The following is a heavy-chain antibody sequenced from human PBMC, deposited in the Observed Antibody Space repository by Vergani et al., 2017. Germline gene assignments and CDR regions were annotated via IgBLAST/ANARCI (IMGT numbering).Heavy chain of an antibody. CDR3: ARDPRPHDY. J-gene: IGHJ4*02. V-gene: IGHV3-7*03. CDR1: GFTFSSYW. D-gene: IGHD1-14*01. CDR2: LKQDGSEK. Sequence: EVQLVESGGGLVTPGGSLRLSCAASGFTFSSYWMSWVRQAPGKGLEWVASLKQDGSEKDYVDSVKGRFTISRDNAKNSLYLQMNSLRAEDTAVYYCARDPRPHDYWGQGTLVTVSS.